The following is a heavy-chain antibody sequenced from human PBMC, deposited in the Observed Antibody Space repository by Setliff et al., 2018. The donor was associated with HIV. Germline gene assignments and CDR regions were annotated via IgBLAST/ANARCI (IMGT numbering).Heavy chain of an antibody. V-gene: IGHV4-59*08. J-gene: IGHJ4*02. CDR3: ARTLRAAAMGYFDY. CDR2: IYYSGST. D-gene: IGHD5-18*01. CDR1: GGPISSHY. Sequence: PSETLSLTCTVSGGPISSHYWSWIRQPPGKGLEWIGYIYYSGSTNYNPSLKSRVTISVDLSKNQFSLRVNSVTAADTAVYYCARTLRAAAMGYFDYWGQGTLVTVSS.